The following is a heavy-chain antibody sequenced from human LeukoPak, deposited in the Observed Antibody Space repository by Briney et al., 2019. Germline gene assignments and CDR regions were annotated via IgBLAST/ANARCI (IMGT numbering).Heavy chain of an antibody. CDR2: IYNGGST. Sequence: GGSLRLSCAASGITFSGYSMNWVRQAPGKGLEWVSVIYNGGSTNYGDSVKNRFTISRDNSKNAHHLQMNSLSAEDTALYYCARASQWLAFLEWGQGALVTVSS. CDR3: ARASQWLAFLE. CDR1: GITFSGYS. J-gene: IGHJ4*02. D-gene: IGHD6-19*01. V-gene: IGHV3-66*01.